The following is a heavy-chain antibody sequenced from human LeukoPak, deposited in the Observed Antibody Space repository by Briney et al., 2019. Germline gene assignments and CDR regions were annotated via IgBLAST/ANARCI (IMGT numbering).Heavy chain of an antibody. CDR1: GFTFSSYW. V-gene: IGHV3-7*01. D-gene: IGHD3-3*01. Sequence: GGSLRPSCAASGFTFSSYWMSWVRQAPGKGLEWVANIKQDGSEKYYVDSVKGRFTISRDNAKNSLYLQMNSLRAEDTAVYYCARAKVTYYDFWSGYTYYYYTDVWGKGTTVTVSS. CDR3: ARAKVTYYDFWSGYTYYYYTDV. CDR2: IKQDGSEK. J-gene: IGHJ6*03.